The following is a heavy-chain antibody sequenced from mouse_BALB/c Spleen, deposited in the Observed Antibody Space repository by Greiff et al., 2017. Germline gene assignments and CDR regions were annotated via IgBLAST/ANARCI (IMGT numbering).Heavy chain of an antibody. V-gene: IGHV1-9*01. Sequence: QVQLKQSGAELMKPGASVKISCKATGYTFSSYWIEWVKQRPGHGLEWIGEILPGSGSTNYNEKFKGKATFTADTSSNTAYMQLSSLTSEDSAVYYCARSVYGNYGWYFDVWGAGTTVTVSS. CDR3: ARSVYGNYGWYFDV. J-gene: IGHJ1*01. D-gene: IGHD2-1*01. CDR1: GYTFSSYW. CDR2: ILPGSGST.